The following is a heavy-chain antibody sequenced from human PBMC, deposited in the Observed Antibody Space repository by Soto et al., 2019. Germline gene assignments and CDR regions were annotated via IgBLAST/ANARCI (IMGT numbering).Heavy chain of an antibody. CDR2: ITVNSGNT. CDR1: GYTFISSG. V-gene: IGHV1-18*01. D-gene: IGHD5-12*01. CDR3: ARALGYSGYAGMDV. J-gene: IGHJ6*02. Sequence: GASVKVSCKASGYTFISSGIGWVRQAPGQGLEWMGWITVNSGNTNYPQKFQGRVTMTTDTSTSTAYMELRSLRSDDTAVYYCARALGYSGYAGMDVWGQGTKVTVSS.